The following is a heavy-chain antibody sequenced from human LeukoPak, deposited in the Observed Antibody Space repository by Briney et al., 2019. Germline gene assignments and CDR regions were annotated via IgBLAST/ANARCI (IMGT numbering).Heavy chain of an antibody. CDR3: AKTQRLIDFFDS. J-gene: IGHJ4*02. V-gene: IGHV3-30*18. D-gene: IGHD1-1*01. CDR2: VSFDGYNK. Sequence: GGSLRLSCAASGFTFNSYGMHWVRQAPGKGLEWVAVVSFDGYNKYYADSVKGRFTISRDNPGRSVHLQMNSLTSEDTAVYFCAKTQRLIDFFDSWGQGILVTVSP. CDR1: GFTFNSYG.